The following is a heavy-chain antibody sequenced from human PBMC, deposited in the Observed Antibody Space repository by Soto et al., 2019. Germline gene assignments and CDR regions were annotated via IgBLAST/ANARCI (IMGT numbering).Heavy chain of an antibody. Sequence: PGGSLRLSCAASGLTINTHAMTWVRQAPGKGLEWVSAFSGRSGDTYYAASVKGRFTISGDNSKNTVILEMNNLRAEDTAVYYCARDSSAWPNYFDSWGQGIQVTVSS. CDR2: FSGRSGDT. V-gene: IGHV3-23*01. CDR1: GLTINTHA. D-gene: IGHD6-19*01. J-gene: IGHJ4*02. CDR3: ARDSSAWPNYFDS.